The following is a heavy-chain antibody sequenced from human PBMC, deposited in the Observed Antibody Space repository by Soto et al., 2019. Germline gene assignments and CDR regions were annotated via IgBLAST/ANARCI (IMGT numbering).Heavy chain of an antibody. D-gene: IGHD5-12*01. Sequence: KPSETLSLTCTVSGGSISSHYWSWIRQPAGKGLEWIGRIYASGSTNYNPSLKSRVTMSLDTSRNQFSLKLTSVTAADTAMYYCARAGGYEVQGSNWFGPWGRGILVTVSS. CDR2: IYASGST. CDR1: GGSISSHY. V-gene: IGHV4-4*07. CDR3: ARAGGYEVQGSNWFGP. J-gene: IGHJ5*02.